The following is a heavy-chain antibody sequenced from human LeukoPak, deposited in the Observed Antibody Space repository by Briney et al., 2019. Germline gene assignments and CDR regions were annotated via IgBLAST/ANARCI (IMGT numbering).Heavy chain of an antibody. V-gene: IGHV4-38-2*02. J-gene: IGHJ4*02. Sequence: PSETLSLTCTVSGYSISSGYYWGWIRQPPGKGLEWIGSIYHSGSTYYNPSLKSRVTISVDTSKNQFSLKLSSVTAAGTAVYYCASLTGDHDYWGQGTLVTVSS. CDR2: IYHSGST. D-gene: IGHD7-27*01. CDR1: GYSISSGYY. CDR3: ASLTGDHDY.